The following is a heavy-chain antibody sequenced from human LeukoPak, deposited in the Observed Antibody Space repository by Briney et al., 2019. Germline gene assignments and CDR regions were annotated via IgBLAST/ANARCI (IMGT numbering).Heavy chain of an antibody. CDR1: GYTFTSYD. V-gene: IGHV1-8*01. CDR2: MSPNSGDT. Sequence: ASVKVSCKASGYTFTSYDFNWVRQATGQRPEWMRWMSPNSGDTGYAQKFQDRVTMTRNTSISTAYMELSSLRSDDTAVYYCARGPPNWGYDYWGPGTLVTVS. D-gene: IGHD7-27*01. J-gene: IGHJ4*02. CDR3: ARGPPNWGYDY.